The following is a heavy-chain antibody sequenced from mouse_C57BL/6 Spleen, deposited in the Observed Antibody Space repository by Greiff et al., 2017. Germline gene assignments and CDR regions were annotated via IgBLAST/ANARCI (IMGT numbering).Heavy chain of an antibody. V-gene: IGHV1-54*01. CDR3: ARNDGYGYAMDY. CDR1: GYAFTNYL. CDR2: INPGSGGT. J-gene: IGHJ4*01. Sequence: QVQLQQSGAELVRPGTSVKVSCKASGYAFTNYLIEWVKQRPGQGLEWIGVINPGSGGTNYNEKFKGKATLTADKSSSTAYMQLSSLTSEDSAVYFCARNDGYGYAMDYWGQGTSVTVSS. D-gene: IGHD2-3*01.